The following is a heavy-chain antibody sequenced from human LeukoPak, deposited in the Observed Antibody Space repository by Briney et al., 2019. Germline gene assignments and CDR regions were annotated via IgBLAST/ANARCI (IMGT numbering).Heavy chain of an antibody. CDR1: GFTVSSNY. V-gene: IGHV3-53*01. CDR2: IYSGGST. D-gene: IGHD1-26*01. CDR3: ARESLSGSYNWFDP. J-gene: IGHJ5*02. Sequence: PGGSLRLSCAASGFTVSSNYMSWVRQAPGKGLEWVSVIYSGGSTYYADSVKGRFTISRDNSKNTLYLQMNSLRAEDTAVYYCARESLSGSYNWFDPWGQGTLVTVSS.